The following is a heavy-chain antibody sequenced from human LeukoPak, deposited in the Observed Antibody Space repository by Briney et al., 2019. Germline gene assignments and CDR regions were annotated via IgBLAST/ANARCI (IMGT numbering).Heavy chain of an antibody. CDR3: ARSGGNFWSGYPDV. Sequence: ASVKVSCKASGYTFTSYGISWVRQAPGQGLEWMGWISAYNGNTNYAQKLQGRVTMTTDTSTSTAYMGLRSLRSDDTAVYYCARSGGNFWSGYPDVWGKGTTVTVSS. J-gene: IGHJ6*04. CDR2: ISAYNGNT. CDR1: GYTFTSYG. V-gene: IGHV1-18*01. D-gene: IGHD3-3*01.